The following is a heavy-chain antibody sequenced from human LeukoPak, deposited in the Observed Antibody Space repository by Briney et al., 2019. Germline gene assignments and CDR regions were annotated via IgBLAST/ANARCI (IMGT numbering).Heavy chain of an antibody. CDR1: GGSVSSGSYY. Sequence: SETLSLTCTVSGGSVSSGSYYWSWIRQPPGKGLEWIGYIYYSGNTNYNPSLKSRVTISVDTSKNQFSLKLSSVTAADTAVYYCARDWGPDRGYRVRAYYYYGMDVWGQGTTVTVSS. D-gene: IGHD5-18*01. V-gene: IGHV4-61*01. J-gene: IGHJ6*02. CDR3: ARDWGPDRGYRVRAYYYYGMDV. CDR2: IYYSGNT.